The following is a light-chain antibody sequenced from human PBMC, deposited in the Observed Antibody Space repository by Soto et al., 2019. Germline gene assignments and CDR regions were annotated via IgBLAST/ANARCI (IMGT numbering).Light chain of an antibody. CDR2: WAS. CDR1: QSVLYSSNNKNY. J-gene: IGKJ4*01. CDR3: QQYYSTPSPLT. V-gene: IGKV4-1*01. Sequence: DIVMTQSPDSLAVSLGERATINCKSSQSVLYSSNNKNYLAWYQQKPGQPPKLLIYWASTRESGVPDRFSGSGSGTDFTLTISSLQAEDVAVYDCQQYYSTPSPLTFGGGTKVEIK.